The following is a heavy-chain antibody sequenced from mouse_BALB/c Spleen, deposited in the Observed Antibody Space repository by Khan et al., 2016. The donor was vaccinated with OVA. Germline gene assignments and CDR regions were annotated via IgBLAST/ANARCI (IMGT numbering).Heavy chain of an antibody. CDR3: ARHEDYYGSRPYFDY. CDR1: GLTFSRYS. V-gene: IGHV5-9-3*01. Sequence: EVELVESGGGLVKPGESLKLSCAASGLTFSRYSMSWVRQTPEKRLEWVASISSGGSYTYYPDNVKGRFTLSRDNANNTLYLHMSSLRSEDTAIYYWARHEDYYGSRPYFDYWGQGTTLTVSS. D-gene: IGHD1-1*01. CDR2: ISSGGSYT. J-gene: IGHJ2*01.